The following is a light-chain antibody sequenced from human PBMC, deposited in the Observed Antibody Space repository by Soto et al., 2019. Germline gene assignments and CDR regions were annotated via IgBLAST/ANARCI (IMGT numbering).Light chain of an antibody. V-gene: IGKV1-5*01. CDR1: QSISSG. CDR3: QQYNIWTWT. CDR2: DAS. J-gene: IGKJ1*01. Sequence: DIQITQSPSTLSASVGDRVTITCRASQSISSGLAWYEQKPGKAPKLMIYDASSLESGVPSRFSGSGSGTEFTLTISSLQSEDFAVYDCQQYNIWTWTFGQGTKVDI.